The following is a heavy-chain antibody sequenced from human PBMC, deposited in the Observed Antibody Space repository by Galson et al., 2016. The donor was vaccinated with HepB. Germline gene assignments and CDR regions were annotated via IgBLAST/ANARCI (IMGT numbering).Heavy chain of an antibody. D-gene: IGHD5-12*01. Sequence: SLRLSCAASGFNFSTFALHWVRQAPGKGLECVSSIDTSDSTTSYADPEGRFTISRDNSKNTLYLQMYSLRAEDTAVYYCAKGRGAGYSGCEWNFDYWGQGSLVTVSS. CDR2: IDTSDSTT. V-gene: IGHV3-23*01. CDR1: GFNFSTFA. CDR3: AKGRGAGYSGCEWNFDY. J-gene: IGHJ4*02.